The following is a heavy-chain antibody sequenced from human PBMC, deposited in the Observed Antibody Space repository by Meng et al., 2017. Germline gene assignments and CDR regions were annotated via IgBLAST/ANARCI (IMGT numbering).Heavy chain of an antibody. V-gene: IGHV4-4*02. CDR1: GGSISSSNW. CDR3: ARGGYSYGLGGVVATSYFEY. D-gene: IGHD5-18*01. Sequence: GSLRLSCAVSGGSISSSNWWSWVRQPPGKGLEWIGEIYHSGSTNYNPSLKSRVTISVDKSKNQFSLKLSSVTAADTAVYYCARGGYSYGLGGVVATSYFEYWGQGTLVTVSS. J-gene: IGHJ4*02. CDR2: IYHSGST.